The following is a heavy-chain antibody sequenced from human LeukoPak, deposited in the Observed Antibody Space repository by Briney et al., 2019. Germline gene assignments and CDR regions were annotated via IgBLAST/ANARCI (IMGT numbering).Heavy chain of an antibody. CDR2: IIPIFGTA. J-gene: IGHJ5*02. D-gene: IGHD6-13*01. CDR3: ARQGLLDSSSWFNWFDP. Sequence: GSSVKVSCKASGGTFSSYAISWVRQAPGQGLEWMGGIIPIFGTANYAQKFQGRVTITADESTSTAYMELSSLRSEDTAVYYCARQGLLDSSSWFNWFDPWGQGTLVTVSS. CDR1: GGTFSSYA. V-gene: IGHV1-69*01.